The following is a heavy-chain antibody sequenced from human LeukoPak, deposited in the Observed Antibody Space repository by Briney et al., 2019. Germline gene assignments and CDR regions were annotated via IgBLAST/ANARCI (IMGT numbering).Heavy chain of an antibody. V-gene: IGHV3-21*01. CDR2: ISSSSSYI. D-gene: IGHD1-26*01. Sequence: TGGSLRLSCAASGFTFSSYSMNWVRQAPGKGLEWVSSISSSSSYIYYADSVKGRFTISRDNAKNSLYLQMNSLRAEDTAVYYCARDQYSGSYSYGGGDYWGQGTLVTVSS. CDR3: ARDQYSGSYSYGGGDY. CDR1: GFTFSSYS. J-gene: IGHJ4*02.